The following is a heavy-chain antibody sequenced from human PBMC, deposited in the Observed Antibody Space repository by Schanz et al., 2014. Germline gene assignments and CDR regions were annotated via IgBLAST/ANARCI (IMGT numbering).Heavy chain of an antibody. CDR2: ISTFRNEDT. CDR3: ARGFDFWDR. CDR1: GGTFSSYT. D-gene: IGHD3-3*01. J-gene: IGHJ4*02. Sequence: QVQLVQSGTEVKKPGSSVKVSCKLSGGTFSSYTISWVRQAPGQGPEFMGWISTFRNEDTNSAQRFQGRLTMTTDTSTSTAYMELRSLRSDDTAVYYCARGFDFWDRWGQGTLVIVSS. V-gene: IGHV1-18*01.